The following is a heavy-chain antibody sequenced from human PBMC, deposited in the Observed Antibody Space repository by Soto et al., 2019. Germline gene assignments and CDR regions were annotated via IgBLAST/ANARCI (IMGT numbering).Heavy chain of an antibody. Sequence: GGSLRLSCAASGFTFSSYAMSWVRQAPGKGLEWVSAISGSGGSTYYADSVKGRFTISRDNSKNTLYLQMNSLRAEDTAVYYCARDSLEYSGYDYNAFDIWGQGTMVTVSS. CDR1: GFTFSSYA. V-gene: IGHV3-23*01. CDR2: ISGSGGST. CDR3: ARDSLEYSGYDYNAFDI. D-gene: IGHD5-12*01. J-gene: IGHJ3*02.